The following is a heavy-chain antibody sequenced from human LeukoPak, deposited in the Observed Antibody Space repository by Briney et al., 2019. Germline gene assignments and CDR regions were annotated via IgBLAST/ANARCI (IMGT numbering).Heavy chain of an antibody. CDR1: GGSISSYY. D-gene: IGHD6-19*01. CDR3: AISGSGWFTDY. CDR2: IYYSGST. Sequence: SETLSLTCTVSGGSISSYYWSWIRQPPGKGLEWIGYIYYSGSTNYNPSLKSRVTISVDTSKNQFSLKLCSVTAADTAVYYCAISGSGWFTDYWGQGTLVTVSS. J-gene: IGHJ4*02. V-gene: IGHV4-59*01.